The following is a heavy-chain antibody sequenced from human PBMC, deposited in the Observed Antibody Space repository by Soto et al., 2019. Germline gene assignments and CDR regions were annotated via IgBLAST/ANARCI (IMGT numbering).Heavy chain of an antibody. CDR2: ISAYNGNT. V-gene: IGHV1-18*01. J-gene: IGHJ6*02. D-gene: IGHD3-10*01. CDR1: GYTFTSYG. CDR3: ARGGLEGYYGSGRSHYGMDV. Sequence: ASVKVSCKASGYTFTSYGISWVRQAPGQGLEWMGWISAYNGNTNYAQKLQGRVTMTTDTSTSTAYMELRSLRSDDTAVYYCARGGLEGYYGSGRSHYGMDVWGQGTTVTVSS.